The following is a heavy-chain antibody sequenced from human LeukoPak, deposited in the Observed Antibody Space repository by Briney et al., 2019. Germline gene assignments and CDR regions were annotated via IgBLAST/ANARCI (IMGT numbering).Heavy chain of an antibody. CDR1: GFTFDDYA. CDR3: AKSGPAAISEIDY. D-gene: IGHD2-2*01. J-gene: IGHJ4*02. Sequence: GGSLRLSCAASGFTFDDYAMHWVRQAPGKGLEWVSGISWNSGSIGYADSVKGRFTISRDNAKNSLYLQMNSLRAEDTALYYSAKSGPAAISEIDYWGQGTLVTVSS. CDR2: ISWNSGSI. V-gene: IGHV3-9*01.